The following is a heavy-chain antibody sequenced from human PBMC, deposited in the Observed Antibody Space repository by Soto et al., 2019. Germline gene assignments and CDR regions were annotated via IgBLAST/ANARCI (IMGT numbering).Heavy chain of an antibody. CDR3: AREEYNYGYVLDF. Sequence: GGSLRLSCAASGFTFNNYAMHWVRQAPGKGLEWVGVMWYDGNNKYYADSVEGRFTISRDNSKNTLYLQMTSLRAEDTAVYYCAREEYNYGYVLDFWGQGTLVTGS. V-gene: IGHV3-33*01. CDR1: GFTFNNYA. CDR2: MWYDGNNK. J-gene: IGHJ4*02. D-gene: IGHD5-18*01.